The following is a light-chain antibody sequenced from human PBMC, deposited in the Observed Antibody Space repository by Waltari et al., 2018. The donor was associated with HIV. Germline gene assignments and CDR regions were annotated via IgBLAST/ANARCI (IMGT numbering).Light chain of an antibody. Sequence: QSVLTQPPSASGTPGQRVTSSCSGSSSNIGSNYVYWYQQLPGTAPKLIIYRNNQRPSGVPDRFSCSKSGTSASLAISGLRSEDEADYYCATWDDSLSVVVFGGGTKLTVL. J-gene: IGLJ2*01. CDR3: ATWDDSLSVVV. CDR2: RNN. CDR1: SSNIGSNY. V-gene: IGLV1-47*01.